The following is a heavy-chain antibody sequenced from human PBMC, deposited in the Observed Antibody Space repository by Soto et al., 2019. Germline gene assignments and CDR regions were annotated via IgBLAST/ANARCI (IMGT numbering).Heavy chain of an antibody. Sequence: GASVKVSCKASGYTFTSYDINWVRQATGQGLEWMGWMNPNSGNTGYAQKFQGRDTMTRNTSISTAYMELSSLRSEDTAVYYCATGLNWYYDFWSGYYSPYYYYGMDVWGQGTTVTVSS. J-gene: IGHJ6*02. V-gene: IGHV1-8*01. CDR3: ATGLNWYYDFWSGYYSPYYYYGMDV. CDR1: GYTFTSYD. CDR2: MNPNSGNT. D-gene: IGHD3-3*01.